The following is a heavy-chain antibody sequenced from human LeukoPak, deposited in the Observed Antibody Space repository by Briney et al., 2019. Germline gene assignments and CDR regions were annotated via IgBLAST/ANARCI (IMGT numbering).Heavy chain of an antibody. D-gene: IGHD3-9*01. V-gene: IGHV3-48*03. J-gene: IGHJ4*02. CDR2: ISASGTTI. CDR3: ARDLDTGNYFFAY. Sequence: GGSLRLSCAASGFSFESYGINWVRQAPGKGLEWISYISASGTTIYYADSVEGRFTISRDNAKNSLYLQMSSLRADDTAVYYCARDLDTGNYFFAYWGRGTQVIVSS. CDR1: GFSFESYG.